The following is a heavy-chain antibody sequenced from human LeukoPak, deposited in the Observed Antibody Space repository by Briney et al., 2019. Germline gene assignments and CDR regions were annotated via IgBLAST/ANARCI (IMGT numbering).Heavy chain of an antibody. CDR2: INPNSGDT. V-gene: IGHV1-2*02. CDR1: GYTFTGYY. D-gene: IGHD1-1*01. Sequence: GASVKVSCKASGYTFTGYYIHWLRQAPGQGLEWMGWINPNSGDTRYVQSFLGRVTMTSDTSIGTAYMELNSLTSDDTAVYYCARGGRYNWNDFDYWGQGTLVTVSS. J-gene: IGHJ4*02. CDR3: ARGGRYNWNDFDY.